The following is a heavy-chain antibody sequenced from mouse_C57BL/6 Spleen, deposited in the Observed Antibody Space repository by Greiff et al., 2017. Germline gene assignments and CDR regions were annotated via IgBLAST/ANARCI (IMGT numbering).Heavy chain of an antibody. CDR2: ISDGGSYT. CDR1: GFTFSSYA. J-gene: IGHJ1*03. Sequence: EVMLVESGGGLVKPGGSLKLSCAASGFTFSSYAMSWVRQTPEKRLEWVATISDGGSYTSYPANVKGRFTSSRDNAKNNLYLQMSHLKYEDTARYYCSRDQLITTVVATTPYFDVWGTGTTVTVSS. V-gene: IGHV5-4*01. D-gene: IGHD1-1*01. CDR3: SRDQLITTVVATTPYFDV.